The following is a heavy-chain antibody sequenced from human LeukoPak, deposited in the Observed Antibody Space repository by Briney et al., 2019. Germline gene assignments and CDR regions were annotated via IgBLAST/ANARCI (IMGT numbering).Heavy chain of an antibody. Sequence: PGGSLRLSCAASGFTFSSYGMHWVRQAPGKGLEWVAFIRYDGSNKYYADSVKGRFTISRDNAKNSLYLQMNSLRAEDTAVYYCARGMVVEVPGDDAFDIWGQGTMVTVSS. V-gene: IGHV3-30*02. CDR2: IRYDGSNK. CDR1: GFTFSSYG. J-gene: IGHJ3*02. D-gene: IGHD3-22*01. CDR3: ARGMVVEVPGDDAFDI.